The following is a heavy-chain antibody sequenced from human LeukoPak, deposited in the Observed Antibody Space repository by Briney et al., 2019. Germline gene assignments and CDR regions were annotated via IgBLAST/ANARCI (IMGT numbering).Heavy chain of an antibody. J-gene: IGHJ6*02. D-gene: IGHD2-2*01. CDR1: GYTFTSYG. CDR2: ISAYNGNT. Sequence: GASVKVSCKASGYTFTSYGISWVRQAPGQGLEWMGWISAYNGNTNYAQKLQGRVTMTTDTSTSTAYMELRSLRSDDTAVYYCAREYCSSTSCYTVRPYYYYGMDVWGQETTVTVSS. V-gene: IGHV1-18*01. CDR3: AREYCSSTSCYTVRPYYYYGMDV.